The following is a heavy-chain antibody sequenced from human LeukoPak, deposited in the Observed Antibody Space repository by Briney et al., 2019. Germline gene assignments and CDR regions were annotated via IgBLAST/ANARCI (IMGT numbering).Heavy chain of an antibody. V-gene: IGHV3-48*04. CDR3: ARDRFDSSGYVEN. J-gene: IGHJ4*02. CDR1: GITFSSYN. D-gene: IGHD3-22*01. CDR2: ISSSGTKI. Sequence: GGSLRLSCSAAGITFSSYNMHWVRQAPGRGLEWVSYISSSGTKIQYADSVKGRFTISRDNAKNSLYLHMNSLRVEDTAVYYCARDRFDSSGYVENWGQGTLVTVSS.